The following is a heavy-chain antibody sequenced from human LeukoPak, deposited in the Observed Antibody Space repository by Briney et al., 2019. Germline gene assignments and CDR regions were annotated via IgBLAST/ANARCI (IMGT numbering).Heavy chain of an antibody. CDR2: IYYSGST. Sequence: PSETLSLTCTVSGGSISSYYWSWIRGPPGKGLGWIGYIYYSGSTNYNPSLKSRVTISVDTSKNQFSLKLSSVTAADTAVYYCARSEYNWFDPWGQGTLVTVSS. CDR3: ARSEYNWFDP. V-gene: IGHV4-59*08. D-gene: IGHD3-10*01. J-gene: IGHJ5*02. CDR1: GGSISSYY.